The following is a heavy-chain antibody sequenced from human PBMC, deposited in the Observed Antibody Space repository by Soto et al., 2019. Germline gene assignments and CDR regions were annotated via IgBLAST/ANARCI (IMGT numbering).Heavy chain of an antibody. CDR2: ISVYNSHT. CDR1: GYTFSRYG. V-gene: IGHV1-18*01. D-gene: IGHD4-17*01. CDR3: ARCDFGDYVPPLAH. J-gene: IGHJ4*02. Sequence: QVHLMQSGAEVKSPGASVRVSCKASGYTFSRYGVSWVRQAPGQGLELMGWISVYNSHTNYAQKFQGRVTMTTDTSTSTAYMELSSLRSADTAVYFCARCDFGDYVPPLAHLGQGTLVTVSA.